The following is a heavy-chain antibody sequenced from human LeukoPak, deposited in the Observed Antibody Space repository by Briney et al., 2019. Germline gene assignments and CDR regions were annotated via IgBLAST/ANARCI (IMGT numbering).Heavy chain of an antibody. CDR2: IYYSGST. CDR1: GGSISSYY. V-gene: IGHV4-59*01. D-gene: IGHD6-13*01. J-gene: IGHJ6*02. Sequence: SETLSLTCTVSGGSISSYYWSWIRQPPGKGLEWIGYIYYSGSTNYNPSLKSRVTISVDTSKNQFSLKLSSVTAADTAVYYCARALAAAGTAGMDVWGQGTTVTVSS. CDR3: ARALAAAGTAGMDV.